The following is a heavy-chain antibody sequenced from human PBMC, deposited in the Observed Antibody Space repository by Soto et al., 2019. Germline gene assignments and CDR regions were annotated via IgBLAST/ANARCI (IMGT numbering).Heavy chain of an antibody. CDR2: ISGYNGHT. D-gene: IGHD3-16*01. CDR3: AREGEMPYYYYGLDV. J-gene: IGHJ6*02. V-gene: IGHV1-18*01. Sequence: QVQLVQSGAEVRKPGASVKVSCKASGYTFTTYGISWVRQAPGQGLEWMGWISGYNGHTKYAQKFQGRVTMTSETSXYTVYMDLRNLRSDDTAVYYCAREGEMPYYYYGLDVWGQGTTVNVSS. CDR1: GYTFTTYG.